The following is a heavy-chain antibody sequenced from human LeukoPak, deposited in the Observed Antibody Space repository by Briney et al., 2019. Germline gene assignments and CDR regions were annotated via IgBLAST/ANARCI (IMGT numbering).Heavy chain of an antibody. Sequence: GGSLRLSCAASGFTFSNYGLSWVRQAPGKGLEWVSAISGGGSATYYADSGKGRFAISRDNSKNTLFLQMNTLRADVTAVYYCAGGAGVYYYGMDVWGQGTSVTVSS. CDR2: ISGGGSAT. V-gene: IGHV3-23*01. CDR1: GFTFSNYG. CDR3: AGGAGVYYYGMDV. J-gene: IGHJ6*02.